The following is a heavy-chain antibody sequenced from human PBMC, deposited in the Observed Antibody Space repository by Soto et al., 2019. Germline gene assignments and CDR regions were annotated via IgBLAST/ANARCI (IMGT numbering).Heavy chain of an antibody. CDR3: ARDLRFQGHDYADYLGYGLDV. D-gene: IGHD4-17*01. J-gene: IGHJ6*02. V-gene: IGHV4-59*01. Sequence: LSLTCTVSGGSISPYYWSWIRQSPGKGLEWLGYIYYRGSTDYNPSLKSRVTISVDTSKNQFSLNLSSVTAADTAVYYCARDLRFQGHDYADYLGYGLDVWGQGTAVTVSS. CDR2: IYYRGST. CDR1: GGSISPYY.